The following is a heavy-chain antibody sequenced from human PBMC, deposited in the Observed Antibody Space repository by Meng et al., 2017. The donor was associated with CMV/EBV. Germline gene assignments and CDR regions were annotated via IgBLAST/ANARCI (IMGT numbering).Heavy chain of an antibody. V-gene: IGHV3-30*02. CDR2: IRYDGSNK. J-gene: IGHJ4*02. CDR3: AKDVRLWRRIAAAGLDY. Sequence: GESLKISCAASGLTFSSYGMYWVRQAPGKGLEWVAFIRYDGSNKYYADSVKGRFTISRDNSKNTLYLQMNSLRAEDTAVYYCAKDVRLWRRIAAAGLDYWGQETLVTVSS. CDR1: GLTFSSYG. D-gene: IGHD6-13*01.